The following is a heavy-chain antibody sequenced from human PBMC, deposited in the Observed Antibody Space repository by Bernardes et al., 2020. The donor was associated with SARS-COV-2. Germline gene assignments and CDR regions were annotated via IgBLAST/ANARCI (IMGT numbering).Heavy chain of an antibody. J-gene: IGHJ3*02. CDR2: SIPLFGTT. D-gene: IGHD1-26*01. CDR3: ARSGAYPDAFDI. Sequence: SVKVSCKTSGNTFTSYAVIWVRQAPGQGLECMGGSIPLFGTTNYAQNFQGRVTIAADEPTSTVYMELSSLRSEDTAMYYCARSGAYPDAFDIWGQGTMVTVSS. V-gene: IGHV1-69*13. CDR1: GNTFTSYA.